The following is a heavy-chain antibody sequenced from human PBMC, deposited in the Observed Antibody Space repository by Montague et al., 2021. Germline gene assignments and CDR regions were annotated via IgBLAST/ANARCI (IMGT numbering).Heavy chain of an antibody. CDR3: ARRGFYGSGGFFI. V-gene: IGHV4-59*01. J-gene: IGHJ4*02. D-gene: IGHD2-15*01. CDR2: VFYSGAT. Sequence: SETLSLTCSVSGDSINGWYWSWIRQPPGKGLEWIGTVFYSGATNYNPSLKSRVTMSADTSKNQVSLKVNSVTAADTAVYYCARRGFYGSGGFFIWGLGTLVTVSS. CDR1: GDSINGWY.